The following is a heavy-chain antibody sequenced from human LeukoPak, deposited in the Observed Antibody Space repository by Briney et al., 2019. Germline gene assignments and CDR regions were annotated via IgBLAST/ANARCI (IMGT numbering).Heavy chain of an antibody. D-gene: IGHD5-18*01. CDR1: GGSISSGGYS. J-gene: IGHJ4*02. V-gene: IGHV4-30-2*01. CDR3: ARTDTARGDFDY. CDR2: IYHSGST. Sequence: SETLSLTCAVSGGSISSGGYSWSWIRQPPGTGLEWIEYIYHSGSTYYNPSLKSRVTISVDRSKNQFSLKLSSVTAADTAVYYCARTDTARGDFDYWGQGTLVTVSS.